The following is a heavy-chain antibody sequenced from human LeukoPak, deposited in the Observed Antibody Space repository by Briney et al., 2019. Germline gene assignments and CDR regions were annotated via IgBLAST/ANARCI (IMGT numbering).Heavy chain of an antibody. D-gene: IGHD5-18*01. CDR1: GFSFSSYW. CDR3: ARGHYSPWDHCFDY. V-gene: IGHV3-7*01. J-gene: IGHJ4*02. Sequence: GSLRLSCAASGFSFSSYWMNWVRQAPGKGLEWVANIKQDGSEEYYVDSLKGRFTISRDNAKNSLYLQMNNLRADDTAVYYCARGHYSPWDHCFDYWGQGSLVTVSS. CDR2: IKQDGSEE.